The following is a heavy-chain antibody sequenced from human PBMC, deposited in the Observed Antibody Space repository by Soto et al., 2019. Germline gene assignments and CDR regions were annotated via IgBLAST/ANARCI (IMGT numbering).Heavy chain of an antibody. CDR3: AKEESDCRSGYESFDS. Sequence: QLLESGGGLVQPGGSLRLSCAASGFTFSKFALSWVRQAPGKGLEWVSGISGRDGSTYYADSVKGRFTISRDNSWNTLYLDMVSLRAEDSAVYYCAKEESDCRSGYESFDSWGQGTLVTVSS. CDR2: ISGRDGST. J-gene: IGHJ4*02. V-gene: IGHV3-23*01. D-gene: IGHD3-3*01. CDR1: GFTFSKFA.